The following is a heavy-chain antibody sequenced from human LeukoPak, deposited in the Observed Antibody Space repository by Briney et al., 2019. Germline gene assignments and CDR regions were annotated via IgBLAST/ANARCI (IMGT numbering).Heavy chain of an antibody. CDR2: IYYSGST. D-gene: IGHD3-3*01. Sequence: PSQTLSLTCTVSGGSISSGDYYWSWIRQPPGKGLEWIGYIYYSGSTYYNPSLKSRVTISVDTSKNQFSLKLSSVTAADTAVYYCAREGGMYYDFSYWGQGTLVTVSS. J-gene: IGHJ4*02. CDR1: GGSISSGDYY. CDR3: AREGGMYYDFSY. V-gene: IGHV4-30-4*01.